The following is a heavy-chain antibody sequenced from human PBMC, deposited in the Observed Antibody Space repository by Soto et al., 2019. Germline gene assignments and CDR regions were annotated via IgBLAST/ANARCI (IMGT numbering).Heavy chain of an antibody. D-gene: IGHD2-15*01. CDR2: IYYSGST. CDR3: AGDGGNALQFDL. V-gene: IGHV4-30-4*01. J-gene: IGHJ2*01. CDR1: GGSISSGDYY. Sequence: QVQLQESGPGLVKPSQTLSLTCTVSGGSISSGDYYWSWIRQPPGKGLEWIGYIYYSGSTYYNPSLKILVTISVDTSKTQFALKVSSVTGADTAVYYCAGDGGNALQFDLWGRGTLVTVSS.